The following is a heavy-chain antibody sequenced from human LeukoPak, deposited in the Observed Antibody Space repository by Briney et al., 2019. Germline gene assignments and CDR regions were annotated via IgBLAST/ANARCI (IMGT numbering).Heavy chain of an antibody. J-gene: IGHJ5*02. Sequence: PGGSLRLSCAASGFTFSSYAMHCVRQAPGKGLEWVAVISYDGSNKYYADSVKGRFTISRDNSKNTLYLQMNSLRAEDTAVYYCARDPLPFTYGYNNWFDPWGQGTLVTVSS. CDR2: ISYDGSNK. V-gene: IGHV3-30-3*01. CDR3: ARDPLPFTYGYNNWFDP. D-gene: IGHD5-24*01. CDR1: GFTFSSYA.